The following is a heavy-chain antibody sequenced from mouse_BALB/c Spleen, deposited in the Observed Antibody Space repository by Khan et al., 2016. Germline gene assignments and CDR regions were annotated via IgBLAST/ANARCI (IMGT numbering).Heavy chain of an antibody. CDR1: GFNIKDTY. D-gene: IGHD2-14*01. J-gene: IGHJ2*01. V-gene: IGHV14-3*02. Sequence: VQLQQPGAELVKPGASVKLSCTASGFNIKDTYMHWVKQRPEQGLEWIGRIDPANGNTKYDPKFQGKATITADTSSNTAFLQLSSLTSEDTAVYYCARGYDGTAHFDYWGQGTTLTVSS. CDR2: IDPANGNT. CDR3: ARGYDGTAHFDY.